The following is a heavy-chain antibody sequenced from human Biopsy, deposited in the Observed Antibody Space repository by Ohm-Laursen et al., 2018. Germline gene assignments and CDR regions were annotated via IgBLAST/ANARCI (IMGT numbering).Heavy chain of an antibody. CDR1: GFTFNTYA. J-gene: IGHJ3*02. V-gene: IGHV3-23*01. CDR3: ARSLSGDYVYDAFDI. CDR2: ISVSGSST. D-gene: IGHD3-16*01. Sequence: SLRLSCSASGFTFNTYAMTWVRQAPGKGLEWVSGISVSGSSTFQADSVKDRFTISRDNSKSTLYLQMNSVRADDTAVYYCARSLSGDYVYDAFDIWGQGTMVTVSS.